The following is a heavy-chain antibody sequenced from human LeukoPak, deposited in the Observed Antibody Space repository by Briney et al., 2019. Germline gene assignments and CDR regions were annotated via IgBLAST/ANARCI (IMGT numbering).Heavy chain of an antibody. CDR2: ISAYNGNT. Sequence: ASVKVSCKASGYTFTSYGISWVRQAPGQGLEWMGWISAYNGNTNYAQKLQGRVTMTTDTSTSAAYMELRSLRSDDTAVYYCARGTRGVNSPYFDYWGQGTLVTVSS. J-gene: IGHJ4*02. CDR1: GYTFTSYG. V-gene: IGHV1-18*01. D-gene: IGHD4-23*01. CDR3: ARGTRGVNSPYFDY.